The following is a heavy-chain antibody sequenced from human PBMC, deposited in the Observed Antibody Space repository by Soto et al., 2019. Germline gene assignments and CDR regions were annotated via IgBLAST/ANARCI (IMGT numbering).Heavy chain of an antibody. CDR2: IYSGGST. CDR3: AREHCSGGSCYGLDY. Sequence: GGSLRLSCAASGFTVSINYMSWVRQAPGKGLEWVSVIYSGGSTYYADSVKGRFTISRDNSKNTLYLQMNSLRAEDTAVYYCAREHCSGGSCYGLDYWGQGTLVTVSS. D-gene: IGHD2-15*01. V-gene: IGHV3-66*01. CDR1: GFTVSINY. J-gene: IGHJ4*02.